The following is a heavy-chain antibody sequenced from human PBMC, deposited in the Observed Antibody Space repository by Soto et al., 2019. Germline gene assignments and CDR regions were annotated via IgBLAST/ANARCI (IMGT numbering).Heavy chain of an antibody. CDR3: ARDTSVAGTPDAFDI. D-gene: IGHD6-19*01. J-gene: IGHJ3*02. CDR2: ISSSSSYI. CDR1: GFTFSSYS. V-gene: IGHV3-21*01. Sequence: RRLSCAASGFTFSSYSMNWVRQAPGKGLEWVSSISSSSSYIYYADSVKGRFTISRDNAKNSLYLQMNSLRAEDTAVYYCARDTSVAGTPDAFDIWGQGTMVTVAS.